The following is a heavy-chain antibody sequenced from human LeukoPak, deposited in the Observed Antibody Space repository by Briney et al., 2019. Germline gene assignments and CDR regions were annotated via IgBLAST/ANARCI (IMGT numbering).Heavy chain of an antibody. J-gene: IGHJ6*02. D-gene: IGHD6-13*01. CDR2: IYYSGST. CDR3: ARRAARHSYYYGMDV. V-gene: IGHV4-59*08. CDR1: GGSISSYY. Sequence: SETLSLTCTVSGGSISSYYWSWIRQPPGKGLEWIGYIYYSGSTNYNPSLKSRVTISVDTSKNQFSLKLSSVTAADTAVYYCARRAARHSYYYGMDVWGQGTTVTVSS.